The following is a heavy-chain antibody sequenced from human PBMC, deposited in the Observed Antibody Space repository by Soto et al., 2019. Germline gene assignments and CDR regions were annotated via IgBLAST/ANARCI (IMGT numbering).Heavy chain of an antibody. V-gene: IGHV4-38-2*01. D-gene: IGHD3-10*01. CDR1: GNSIKSDDY. CDR2: IYHSVST. J-gene: IGHJ4*02. Sequence: SESLSLTGPVSGNSIKSDDYWRWIRQPPGKGLEWIASIYHSVSTFYNPSLRSRVTISIDTSKNQFSLRLTAVTAADTAMHYRARKANYAWGKIKLFESWGPGPRVAV. CDR3: ARKANYAWGKIKLFES.